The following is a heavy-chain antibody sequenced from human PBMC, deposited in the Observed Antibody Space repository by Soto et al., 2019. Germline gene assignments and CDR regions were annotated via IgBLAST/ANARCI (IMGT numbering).Heavy chain of an antibody. CDR3: ARDASGSPLLWYYGMDV. V-gene: IGHV4-4*02. D-gene: IGHD1-26*01. CDR2: IYHSGST. J-gene: IGHJ6*02. CDR1: GGSISSSNW. Sequence: QVQLQESGPGLVKPSGTLSLTCAVSGGSISSSNWWSWVRQPPGKGLEWIGEIYHSGSTNYNPSLKSRVTISVDKSTNQFSLKLSSVTAADTAVYYCARDASGSPLLWYYGMDVWGQGTTVTVSS.